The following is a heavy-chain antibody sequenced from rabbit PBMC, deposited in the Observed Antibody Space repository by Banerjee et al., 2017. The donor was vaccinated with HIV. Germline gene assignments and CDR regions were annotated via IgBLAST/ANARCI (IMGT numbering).Heavy chain of an antibody. CDR1: GFDLSSNYH. J-gene: IGHJ4*01. CDR2: IYPDYGST. Sequence: QEQLEESGGGLDKPEGSLTLTCTASGFDLSSNYHMCWVRQDPGKGLVWIAYIYPDYGSTDYAIWVNGRFTVSHDNAQNTVCLQMTSLTAADTATYFCARDLAGVIGWNFGLLGPGTLVTVS. V-gene: IGHV1S47*01. D-gene: IGHD4-1*01. CDR3: ARDLAGVIGWNFGL.